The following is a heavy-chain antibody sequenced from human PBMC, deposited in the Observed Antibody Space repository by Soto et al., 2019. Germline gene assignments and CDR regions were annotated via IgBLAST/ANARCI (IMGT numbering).Heavy chain of an antibody. J-gene: IGHJ4*02. D-gene: IGHD5-18*01. CDR1: GGSISSGDYY. V-gene: IGHV4-30-4*01. Sequence: SETLSLTCTVSGGSISSGDYYWSWIRQPPGKGLERIGYIYYSGSSYYPPSLKSRVTISVDTSKKQFSLRLRSVTAADTAVYYCTRGAGAPWVTFDSWGLGTLVTVSS. CDR3: TRGAGAPWVTFDS. CDR2: IYYSGSS.